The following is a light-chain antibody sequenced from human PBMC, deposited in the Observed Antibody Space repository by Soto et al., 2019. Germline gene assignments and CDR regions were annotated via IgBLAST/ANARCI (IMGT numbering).Light chain of an antibody. CDR3: QQYNSYWT. J-gene: IGKJ1*01. CDR2: DAS. CDR1: QGISRW. V-gene: IGKV1-5*01. Sequence: DIQMTQSPSTLSASVGDRVAITCRASQGISRWLAWYQQKPGKAPKLLIYDASRLESGVPSRFSGSGSETEFTLTISSLQPDDFAVYYCQQYNSYWTFGQGTKVDIK.